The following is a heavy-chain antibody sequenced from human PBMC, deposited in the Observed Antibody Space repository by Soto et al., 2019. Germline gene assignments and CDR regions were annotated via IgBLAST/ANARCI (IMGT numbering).Heavy chain of an antibody. V-gene: IGHV3-48*02. CDR1: GFTFSSYS. CDR3: ARDRISGSYYTWFDP. J-gene: IGHJ5*02. CDR2: ISSSSSTI. Sequence: EVQLVESGGGLVQPGGSLRLSCAASGFTFSSYSMNWVRQAPGKGLEWVSYISSSSSTIYYADPVKGRFTISRDNDKNSVYLQMNSLREEDTAMDYCARDRISGSYYTWFDPWGEGTLVTVSS. D-gene: IGHD1-26*01.